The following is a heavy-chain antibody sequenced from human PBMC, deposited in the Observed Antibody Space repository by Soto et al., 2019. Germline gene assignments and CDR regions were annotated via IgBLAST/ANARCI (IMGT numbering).Heavy chain of an antibody. CDR1: GGPISHFY. CDR2: IYYCLST. J-gene: IGHJ6*02. Sequence: SETLALTFAVSGGPISHFYWISTPHPPGKALEGIGYIYYCLSTNYSPSLKSRVTISLNTTKRQFYMPLISVIDADTVVYYCASVDGTPTMTGDDYYYGLDVWGQGTTVTVSS. D-gene: IGHD4-17*01. CDR3: ASVDGTPTMTGDDYYYGLDV. V-gene: IGHV4-59*01.